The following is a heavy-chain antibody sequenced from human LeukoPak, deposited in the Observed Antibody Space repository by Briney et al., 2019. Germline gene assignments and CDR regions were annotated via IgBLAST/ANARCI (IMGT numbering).Heavy chain of an antibody. CDR3: VRGHYGMDV. V-gene: IGHV3-11*01. Sequence: GGSLRLSCAASGFTFSDYYMSWIRQAPGKGLEWVSYISTTGSTICYGDSAKGRFTISRDNAKNSLYLQMNSLRGEDTAVYYCVRGHYGMDVWGQGTTIIVSS. CDR2: ISTTGSTI. J-gene: IGHJ6*02. CDR1: GFTFSDYY.